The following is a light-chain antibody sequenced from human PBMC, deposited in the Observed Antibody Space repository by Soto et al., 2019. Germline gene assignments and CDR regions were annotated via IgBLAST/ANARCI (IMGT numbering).Light chain of an antibody. V-gene: IGKV3-20*01. CDR3: QQYGSSLT. J-gene: IGKJ5*01. CDR1: QSVSSSY. Sequence: EIVLTQSPGTLSLSPGARATLSCRASQSVSSSYLAWYQQKPGQAPRLLINGASSRATGIPDRFSGSGSGTEFTLTISRLEPEDFAVDDCQQYGSSLTFGQGTRLEIK. CDR2: GAS.